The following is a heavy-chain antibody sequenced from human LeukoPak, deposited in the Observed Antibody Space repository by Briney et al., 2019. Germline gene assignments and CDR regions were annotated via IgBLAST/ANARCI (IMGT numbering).Heavy chain of an antibody. J-gene: IGHJ4*02. Sequence: SGGSLRLSCAASGFTFSSYWMHWVRQAPGKGLVWVSRINSDGSSTSYADSVKGRFTISRDNSKNTLYLQMNSPRAEDTAVYYCAREVRGLYYDFWSGSDHFDYWGQGTLVTVSS. CDR2: INSDGSST. CDR1: GFTFSSYW. CDR3: AREVRGLYYDFWSGSDHFDY. V-gene: IGHV3-74*01. D-gene: IGHD3-3*01.